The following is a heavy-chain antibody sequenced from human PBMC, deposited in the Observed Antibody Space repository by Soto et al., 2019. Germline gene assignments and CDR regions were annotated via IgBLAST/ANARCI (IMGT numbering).Heavy chain of an antibody. V-gene: IGHV3-21*01. CDR3: AREETSWPLAYGLDV. CDR2: IGSTSDI. Sequence: AGGSLRPSCAASGFTFSSYSMHWVRQAPGKGLEWVSSIGSTSDIYYVDSVKGRITISRDNAKNSQTLQMNSMTAEDKAVYYCAREETSWPLAYGLDVWGQGTTVTVSS. J-gene: IGHJ6*02. CDR1: GFTFSSYS.